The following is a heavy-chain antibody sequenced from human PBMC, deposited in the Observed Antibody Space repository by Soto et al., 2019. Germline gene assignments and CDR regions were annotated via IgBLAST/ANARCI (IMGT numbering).Heavy chain of an antibody. V-gene: IGHV5-10-1*01. CDR2: IDPSDSYT. Sequence: PXESLTISGKGFGYSFSTYCITLVRQMTGQGLEWMGRIDPSDSYTHYNPAFQGHVTISADRSISTAYLQWSSLKASDTAMFYCARLSCSRTTSYYGLDVWGQGTAVTVSS. J-gene: IGHJ6*02. D-gene: IGHD2-2*01. CDR1: GYSFSTYC. CDR3: ARLSCSRTTSYYGLDV.